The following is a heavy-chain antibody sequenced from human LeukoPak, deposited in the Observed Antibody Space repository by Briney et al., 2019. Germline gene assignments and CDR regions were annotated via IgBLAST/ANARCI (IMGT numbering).Heavy chain of an antibody. CDR2: ISVSGYT. J-gene: IGHJ4*02. CDR3: SRESGPYSPFGH. Sequence: PSETLSLTCVVSGGSITTTKYWSLVRQSPGRGLEWSGEISVSGYTGFNPSLRGRVTMSLDEFKNHLSLTLTSVTAADTAIYYCSRESGPYSPFGHWGQGILVTVTT. D-gene: IGHD1-26*01. V-gene: IGHV4/OR15-8*02. CDR1: GGSITTTKY.